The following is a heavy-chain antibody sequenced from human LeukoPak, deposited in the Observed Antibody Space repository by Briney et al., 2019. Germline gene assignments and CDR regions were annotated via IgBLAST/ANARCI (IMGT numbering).Heavy chain of an antibody. Sequence: GGSLRLSCETSGLTFRITWMHWVRHPPGKGLMWVSRMNGEGTTIDYADSVKGRFTVSRDYAKNTLFLQMNNLRTEDTALYFCATARNFRFEYWGQGSLVIVSA. V-gene: IGHV3-74*01. CDR2: MNGEGTTI. D-gene: IGHD1-7*01. CDR1: GLTFRITW. CDR3: ATARNFRFEY. J-gene: IGHJ4*02.